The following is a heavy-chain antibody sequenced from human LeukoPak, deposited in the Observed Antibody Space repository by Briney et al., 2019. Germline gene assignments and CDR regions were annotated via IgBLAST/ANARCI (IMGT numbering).Heavy chain of an antibody. CDR3: TRDWGYYYDSSGYYRRAPFDY. CDR2: INWNGGST. J-gene: IGHJ4*02. V-gene: IGHV3-20*04. D-gene: IGHD3-22*01. CDR1: GFTFDDYG. Sequence: GGSLRLSCAASGFTFDDYGMSWVRQAPGKGLEWVSGINWNGGSTGYADSVKGRFTISRDNAKNSLYLQMNSLRAEDTALYYCTRDWGYYYDSSGYYRRAPFDYWGQGTLVTVSS.